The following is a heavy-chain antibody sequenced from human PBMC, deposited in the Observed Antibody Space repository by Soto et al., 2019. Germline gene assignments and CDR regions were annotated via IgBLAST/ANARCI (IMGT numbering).Heavy chain of an antibody. J-gene: IGHJ4*02. CDR2: ISANGDNV. CDR3: AKDMKWGGMTTIHYFDS. CDR1: GFTVDDYA. V-gene: IGHV3-9*01. Sequence: GGSLRLSCVASGFTVDDYAMHWVRQAPGKGLGGVSGISANGDNVDYADAVKGRFTPSRDNATNSLFLQMNSLRPEDTALYYCAKDMKWGGMTTIHYFDSWGQGTQVTVSS. D-gene: IGHD4-17*01.